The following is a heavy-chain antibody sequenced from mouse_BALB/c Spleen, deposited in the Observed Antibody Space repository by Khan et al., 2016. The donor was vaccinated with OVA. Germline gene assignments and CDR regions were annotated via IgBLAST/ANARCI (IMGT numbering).Heavy chain of an antibody. CDR1: GYTFTDYA. D-gene: IGHD1-3*01. CDR2: ISTYYGDA. Sequence: VQLQQSGAELVRPGVSVKISCKGSGYTFTDYAMHWVKKSHAKSLEWIGVISTYYGDANYNQKFKGKATMTVDKSSSTAYMELDRMTYEEYAIYYCARAHSGSSYWGQGTLVTVS. CDR3: ARAHSGSSY. V-gene: IGHV1S137*01. J-gene: IGHJ3*01.